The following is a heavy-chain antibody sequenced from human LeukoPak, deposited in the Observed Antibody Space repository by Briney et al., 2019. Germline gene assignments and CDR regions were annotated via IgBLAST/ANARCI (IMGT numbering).Heavy chain of an antibody. J-gene: IGHJ4*02. Sequence: SETLSLTCAVSGGSIRSGNWWSWVRQPPGKGLQWIGEIFHSGSTNYNPSLKSRVTISVDNSKNQLSLTLTSVTAADTAVCYCAREVGGDFDALDYWGQGTLVTVSS. CDR2: IFHSGST. D-gene: IGHD4-17*01. CDR3: AREVGGDFDALDY. CDR1: GGSIRSGNW. V-gene: IGHV4-4*02.